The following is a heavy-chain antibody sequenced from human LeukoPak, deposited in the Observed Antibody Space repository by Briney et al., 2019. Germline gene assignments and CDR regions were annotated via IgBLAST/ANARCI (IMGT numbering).Heavy chain of an antibody. J-gene: IGHJ4*02. CDR1: GFTFSRYW. CDR2: IGRSAGST. CDR3: AKGPERGCLDY. D-gene: IGHD1-14*01. V-gene: IGHV3-23*01. Sequence: PGGSLRLSCAASGFTFSRYWMSWVRQAPGKGLEWVSSIGRSAGSTFYADSVKGRFTISRDNSKSTLYLQMNSLRAEDTAAYYYAKGPERGCLDYWGQGTLVTVSS.